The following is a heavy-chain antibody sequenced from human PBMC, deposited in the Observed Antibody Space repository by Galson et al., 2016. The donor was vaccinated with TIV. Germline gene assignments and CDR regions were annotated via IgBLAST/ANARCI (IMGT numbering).Heavy chain of an antibody. D-gene: IGHD2/OR15-2a*01. CDR1: GVIFSSNA. J-gene: IGHJ4*02. Sequence: SVKVSCKASGVIFSSNAFNWVRQAPGHGLEWVGGISPLFGTTNYAQRFQGRVTFTTDASKTTAYMELTSLTSEDTAVYYCARSDKYYAERTGFDSWGQGTLVTVSS. CDR3: ARSDKYYAERTGFDS. CDR2: ISPLFGTT. V-gene: IGHV1-69*05.